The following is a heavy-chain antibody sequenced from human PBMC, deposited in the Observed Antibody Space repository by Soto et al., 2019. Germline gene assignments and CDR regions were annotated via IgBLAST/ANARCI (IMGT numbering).Heavy chain of an antibody. J-gene: IGHJ4*02. D-gene: IGHD6-13*01. V-gene: IGHV1-69*13. CDR2: IIPIFGTA. CDR1: GGTFSSYA. CDR3: ARDETRIAATPLDY. Sequence: SVKVSCKASGGTFSSYAISWVRQAPGQGLEWMGGIIPIFGTANYAQKFQGRVTITADESTSTAYMELSSLRSEDTAVYYCARDETRIAATPLDYWGQGTLVTVSS.